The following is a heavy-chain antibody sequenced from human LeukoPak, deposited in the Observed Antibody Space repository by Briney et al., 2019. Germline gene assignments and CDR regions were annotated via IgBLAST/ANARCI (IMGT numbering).Heavy chain of an antibody. CDR3: VKDLNCGGDCYSAAGH. V-gene: IGHV3-30*18. Sequence: GGSLRISCAASGFTFSNYVIHWVRQAPGKGLEGVAVISYDGNNKYYVDSVKGRFTISRDNSKNTLYLQMNSLRAEDTAVYYCVKDLNCGGDCYSAAGHWGQGILVTVSS. CDR1: GFTFSNYV. J-gene: IGHJ4*02. CDR2: ISYDGNNK. D-gene: IGHD2-21*02.